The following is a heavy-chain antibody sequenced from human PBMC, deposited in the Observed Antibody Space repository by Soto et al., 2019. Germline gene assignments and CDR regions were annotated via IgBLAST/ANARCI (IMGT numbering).Heavy chain of an antibody. CDR1: GFSFDDYA. J-gene: IGHJ4*02. D-gene: IGHD3-22*01. CDR3: AKGTYDSSGYYTAPDY. Sequence: EVQLVESGGGLVQPGRSLRLSCAASGFSFDDYAMHWVRQAPGRGLEWVSGITWNSGYIGYADSVKGRFTISEDNAKNSLYLKMNSLRPEDTAVYYCAKGTYDSSGYYTAPDYWGQGTLVTVSS. CDR2: ITWNSGYI. V-gene: IGHV3-9*01.